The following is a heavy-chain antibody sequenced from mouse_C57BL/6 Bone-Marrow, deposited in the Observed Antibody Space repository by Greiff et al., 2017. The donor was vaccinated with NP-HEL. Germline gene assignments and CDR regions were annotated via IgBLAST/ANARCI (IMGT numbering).Heavy chain of an antibody. V-gene: IGHV1-19*01. CDR1: GYTFTDYY. J-gene: IGHJ2*01. D-gene: IGHD4-1*01. CDR3: ARARLGLDY. Sequence: EVQLQESGPVLVKPGASVKMSCKASGYTFTDYYMNWVKQSHGKSLEWIGVINPYNGGTSYNQKFKGKATLTVDKSSSTAYMELNSLISEDSAVYYCARARLGLDYWGQGTTLTVSS. CDR2: INPYNGGT.